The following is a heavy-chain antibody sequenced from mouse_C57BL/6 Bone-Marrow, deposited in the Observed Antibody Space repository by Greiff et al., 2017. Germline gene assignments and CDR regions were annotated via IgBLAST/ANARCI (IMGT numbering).Heavy chain of an antibody. V-gene: IGHV1-9*01. CDR3: ARLGPMMVTTYWDGY. Sequence: QVQLQQSGAELMKPGASVKLSCKATGYTFTGYWIEWVKQRPGHGLEWIGEILPGSGSTNYNEKFKGKATFTADTSSNTASMQLSSLTTEDSAIYYCARLGPMMVTTYWDGYWGQGTTLTVSS. D-gene: IGHD2-3*01. J-gene: IGHJ2*01. CDR1: GYTFTGYW. CDR2: ILPGSGST.